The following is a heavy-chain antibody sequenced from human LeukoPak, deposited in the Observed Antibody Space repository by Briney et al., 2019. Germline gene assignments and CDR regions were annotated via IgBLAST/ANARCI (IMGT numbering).Heavy chain of an antibody. J-gene: IGHJ4*02. CDR2: TNPNSGGT. D-gene: IGHD2-2*01. Sequence: ASVKVSCKASGYTFTGYYMHWVRQAPGQGLGWMGWTNPNSGGTNYAQKFQGRVTVTRDTSISTAYMELSRLRSDDTAVYYCARGVPAAIYGVVYWGQGTLVTVSS. CDR3: ARGVPAAIYGVVY. CDR1: GYTFTGYY. V-gene: IGHV1-2*02.